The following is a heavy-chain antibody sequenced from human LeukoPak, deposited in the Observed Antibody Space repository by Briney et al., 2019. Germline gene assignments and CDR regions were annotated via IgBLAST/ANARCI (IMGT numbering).Heavy chain of an antibody. J-gene: IGHJ4*02. CDR3: ARDPSYDYVWGSYLAPAYYFDY. CDR2: IYYSRST. D-gene: IGHD3-16*02. Sequence: SETLSLTCTVSGGSISSYYWSWIRQPPGKGLEWIGYIYYSRSTNYNPSLKSRVTISVDTSKNQFSLKLSSVTAADTAVYYCARDPSYDYVWGSYLAPAYYFDYWGQGTLVTVSS. V-gene: IGHV4-59*01. CDR1: GGSISSYY.